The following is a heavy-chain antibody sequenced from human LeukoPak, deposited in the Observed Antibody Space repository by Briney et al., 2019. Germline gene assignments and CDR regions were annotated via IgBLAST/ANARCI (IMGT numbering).Heavy chain of an antibody. CDR2: IIPIFGTA. Sequence: SVKVCCKASGGTFSSYAISWVRQAPGQGLDWMGGIIPIFGTANYAQKFQGRVTITADESTSTAYMEVGSLRSEDTAVYYCARVRLFGLWWWGYFAYWGQGTLVTVSS. CDR3: ARVRLFGLWWWGYFAY. J-gene: IGHJ4*02. V-gene: IGHV1-69*01. D-gene: IGHD2-21*01. CDR1: GGTFSSYA.